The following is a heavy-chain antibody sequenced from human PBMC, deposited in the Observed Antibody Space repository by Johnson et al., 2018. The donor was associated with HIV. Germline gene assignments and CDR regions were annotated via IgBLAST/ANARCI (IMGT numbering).Heavy chain of an antibody. CDR3: TTDQLQQLVHDAFDI. CDR2: ISWNSGSI. Sequence: VQLVESGGAVVQPGRSLRVSCAASGFTFRSYAMHWVRQAPGKGLEWVSGISWNSGSIGYADSVKGRFTISRDNAKKLLYLQMYSLRAEDTAVYYCTTDQLQQLVHDAFDIWGQGTMVTVSS. J-gene: IGHJ3*02. CDR1: GFTFRSYA. V-gene: IGHV3-9*01. D-gene: IGHD6-13*01.